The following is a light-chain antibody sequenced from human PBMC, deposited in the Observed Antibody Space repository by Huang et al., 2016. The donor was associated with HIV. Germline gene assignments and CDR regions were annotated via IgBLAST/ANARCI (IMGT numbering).Light chain of an antibody. J-gene: IGKJ4*01. V-gene: IGKV3-11*01. CDR1: QSVSAY. Sequence: EIVLTQSPATLSLSPGERVTLSCRASQSVSAYFAWYQQKPGQAPRLLIYGASNRATGIPARFSGRGSGTDFTLTISSLEPEDFAVYYCQQRSDWPLTFGGGTKVEIK. CDR3: QQRSDWPLT. CDR2: GAS.